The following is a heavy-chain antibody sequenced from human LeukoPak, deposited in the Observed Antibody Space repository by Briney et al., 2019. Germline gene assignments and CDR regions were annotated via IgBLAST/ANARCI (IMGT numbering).Heavy chain of an antibody. D-gene: IGHD3/OR15-3a*01. CDR3: AGGLYYFDY. V-gene: IGHV3-30*03. J-gene: IGHJ4*02. CDR2: ISCDGSNK. CDR1: GFTFSNYG. Sequence: PGGSLRLSCAASGFTFSNYGMHWARQAPGKGLEWVAAISCDGSNKYYADSVKGRFTISRDNSKNTLSLQMNSLRAEDTAVYYCAGGLYYFDYSGQGTLVTVSS.